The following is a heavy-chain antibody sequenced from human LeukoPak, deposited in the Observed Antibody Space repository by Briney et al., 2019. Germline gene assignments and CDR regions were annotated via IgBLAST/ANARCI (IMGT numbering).Heavy chain of an antibody. V-gene: IGHV3-21*01. CDR1: GFTFSSYS. CDR2: ISSSSSYI. Sequence: GGSLRLSCAASGFTFSSYSMNWVRQAPGKGLEWVSSISSSSSYIYYADSVKGRFTISRDNAKNSLYLQMNSLRAEDTAVYYCARDRVRGVVVPAATKHMDVWGKGTTVTISS. D-gene: IGHD2-2*01. CDR3: ARDRVRGVVVPAATKHMDV. J-gene: IGHJ6*03.